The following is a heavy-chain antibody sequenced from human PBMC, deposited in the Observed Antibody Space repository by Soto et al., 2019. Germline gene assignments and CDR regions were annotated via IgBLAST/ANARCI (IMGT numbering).Heavy chain of an antibody. J-gene: IGHJ3*02. CDR1: GGSISSSSYY. CDR3: ASTLNIVVVVATPRHAFDI. Sequence: ETLSLTCTVSGGSISSSSYYWGWIRQPPGKGLEWIGSIYYSGSTYYNPSLKSRVTISVDTSKNQFSLKLSSVTAADTAVYYCASTLNIVVVVATPRHAFDIWGQGTTVTVSS. V-gene: IGHV4-39*01. D-gene: IGHD2-15*01. CDR2: IYYSGST.